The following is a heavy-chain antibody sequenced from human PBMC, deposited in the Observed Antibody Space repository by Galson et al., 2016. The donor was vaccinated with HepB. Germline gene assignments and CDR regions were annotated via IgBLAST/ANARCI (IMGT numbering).Heavy chain of an antibody. CDR2: IKVDGSKE. J-gene: IGHJ4*02. D-gene: IGHD6-19*01. CDR3: AASRYSIGCSL. Sequence: SLRLSCAASGVTFTNGWMAWVRQAPGKGLEWLANIKVDGSKENYVDSVEGPFSISRDITKNSVYLQMNSLRAEDTAVHYCAASRYSIGCSLGGQGTLVTVSP. V-gene: IGHV3-7*03. CDR1: GVTFTNGW.